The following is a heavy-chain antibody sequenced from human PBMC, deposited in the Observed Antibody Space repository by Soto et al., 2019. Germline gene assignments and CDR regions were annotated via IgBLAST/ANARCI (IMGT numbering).Heavy chain of an antibody. V-gene: IGHV3-23*01. CDR3: ANLGATGGGGY. CDR1: GFTFSGYA. J-gene: IGHJ4*02. D-gene: IGHD1-26*01. Sequence: SLSCAASGFTFSGYAMSWVRQAPGKGLEWVSAISGSGGSTYYADSVKGRFTISRDNSKNTLYLQMNSLRAEDTAVYYCANLGATGGGGYWGQGTLVTVSS. CDR2: ISGSGGST.